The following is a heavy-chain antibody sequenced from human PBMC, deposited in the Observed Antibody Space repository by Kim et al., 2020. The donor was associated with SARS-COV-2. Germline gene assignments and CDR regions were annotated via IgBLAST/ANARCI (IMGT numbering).Heavy chain of an antibody. D-gene: IGHD5-12*01. Sequence: GGSLRLSCAASGFTFSSYAMSWVRQAPGKGLEWVSAISGSGGSTYYADSVKGRFTISRDNSKNTLYLQMNSLRAEDTAVYYCAKSAYSGYGNYYYGMDVWGQGTTVTVSS. V-gene: IGHV3-23*01. CDR1: GFTFSSYA. CDR2: ISGSGGST. CDR3: AKSAYSGYGNYYYGMDV. J-gene: IGHJ6*02.